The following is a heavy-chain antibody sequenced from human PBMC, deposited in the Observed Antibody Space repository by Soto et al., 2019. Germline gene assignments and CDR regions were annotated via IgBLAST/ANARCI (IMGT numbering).Heavy chain of an antibody. CDR1: GFTFNSYS. D-gene: IGHD6-19*01. V-gene: IGHV3-48*02. CDR3: ARPSGGWQNLFDP. J-gene: IGHJ5*02. CDR2: ISSSSTTK. Sequence: GGSLRLSCAASGFTFNSYSMNWVRQAPGKGLEWVSYISSSSTTKYYTDSVKGRFTISRDNAKNSLYLQMNSLRDDDTAVYYCARPSGGWQNLFDPWGQGTLVIVSS.